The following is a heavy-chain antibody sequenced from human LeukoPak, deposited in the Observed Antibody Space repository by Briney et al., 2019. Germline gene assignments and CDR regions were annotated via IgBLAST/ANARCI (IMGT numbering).Heavy chain of an antibody. D-gene: IGHD2-8*01. J-gene: IGHJ4*01. CDR2: IYYSGST. V-gene: IGHV4-39*07. CDR1: GGSISSSDYY. Sequence: SETLSLTCTVSGGSISSSDYYWGWIRQPPGTGLEWIGTIYYSGSTNYNPSLKSRVTISRDTSKNQFSLKLRSVTAADTAVYYCTSGGMVSRDYWGHGTLVTVSS. CDR3: TSGGMVSRDY.